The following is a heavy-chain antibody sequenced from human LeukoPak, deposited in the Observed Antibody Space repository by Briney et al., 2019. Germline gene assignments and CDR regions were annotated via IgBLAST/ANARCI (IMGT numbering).Heavy chain of an antibody. CDR1: GYSFTSHW. V-gene: IGHV5-10-1*01. CDR3: ARHRDCSSGACYPDY. J-gene: IGHJ4*02. D-gene: IGHD2-15*01. Sequence: GESLKISCKGSGYSFTSHWISWVRQMPGKGLEWMGRIAPSDSYTNYRPSFQGHVTISADKSISTAYLQWSSLKASDTATYYCARHRDCSSGACYPDYWGQGTLVTVSS. CDR2: IAPSDSYT.